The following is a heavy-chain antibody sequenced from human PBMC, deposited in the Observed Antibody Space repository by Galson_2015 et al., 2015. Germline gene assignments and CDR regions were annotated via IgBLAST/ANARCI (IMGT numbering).Heavy chain of an antibody. Sequence: SLRLSCAASGFTFNYYAMHWVRQAPGKGLEFVSSISTNGDNTYYADSVKGRFTISRDSSKNTLYLQMSSLRAEDTAVYYCVKGLGGLNWNSIDYWGQGTLVTVSS. D-gene: IGHD1-7*01. CDR1: GFTFNYYA. CDR2: ISTNGDNT. J-gene: IGHJ4*02. V-gene: IGHV3-64D*06. CDR3: VKGLGGLNWNSIDY.